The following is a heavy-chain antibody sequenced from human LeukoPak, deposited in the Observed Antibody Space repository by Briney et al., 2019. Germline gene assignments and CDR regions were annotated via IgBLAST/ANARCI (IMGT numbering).Heavy chain of an antibody. J-gene: IGHJ3*02. V-gene: IGHV4-59*01. CDR2: IYYSGST. Sequence: PSETLSLTCTVSGGSISSYYWSWIRQPPGKGLEWIGYIYYSGSTNYNPSLKSRVTISVDTSKNQFSLKLSSVTAADTAVYYCARYMSYGHDAFDIWGQGTMVTVSS. CDR3: ARYMSYGHDAFDI. CDR1: GGSISSYY. D-gene: IGHD5-18*01.